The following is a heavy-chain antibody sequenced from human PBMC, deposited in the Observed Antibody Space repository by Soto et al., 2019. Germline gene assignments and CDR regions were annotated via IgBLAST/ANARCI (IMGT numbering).Heavy chain of an antibody. CDR3: ARVDRYGDYGAFDI. CDR2: IIPIFGSA. D-gene: IGHD4-17*01. Sequence: QVQLVQSGAEVKKPGSSVKVSCQASGGTFSSYAISWVRQAPGQGLEWMGGIIPIFGSANYAQKFQGRVTITADESTSTAYMELSSLRSADSAVYFCARVDRYGDYGAFDIWGQGTMVTVSS. CDR1: GGTFSSYA. V-gene: IGHV1-69*01. J-gene: IGHJ3*02.